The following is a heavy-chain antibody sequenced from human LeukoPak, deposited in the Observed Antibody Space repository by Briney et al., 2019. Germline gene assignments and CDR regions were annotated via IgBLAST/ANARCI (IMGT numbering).Heavy chain of an antibody. D-gene: IGHD6-6*01. J-gene: IGHJ6*03. CDR3: ARVKAARIYYYYMDV. CDR2: INWNGGST. CDR1: GFTFDDYG. V-gene: IGHV3-20*04. Sequence: PGGSLRLSCAASGFTFDDYGMSWVRQAPGKGLEWVSGINWNGGSTGYADSVKGRFTISRDNAKNSLYLQMNSLRAEDTAVYYCARVKAARIYYYYMDVWGKGTTVTVSS.